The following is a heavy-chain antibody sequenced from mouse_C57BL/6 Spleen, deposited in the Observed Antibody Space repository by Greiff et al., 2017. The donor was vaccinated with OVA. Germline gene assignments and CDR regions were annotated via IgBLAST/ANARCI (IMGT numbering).Heavy chain of an antibody. CDR3: ARWKYYGSSYDYFDY. V-gene: IGHV1-80*01. CDR1: GYAFSSYW. Sequence: VQLQESGAELVKPGASVKISCKASGYAFSSYWMNWVKQRPGKGLEWIGQIYPGDGDTNYNGKFKGKATLTADKSSSTAYMQLSSLTSEDSAVYFCARWKYYGSSYDYFDYWGQGTTLTVSS. J-gene: IGHJ2*01. D-gene: IGHD1-1*01. CDR2: IYPGDGDT.